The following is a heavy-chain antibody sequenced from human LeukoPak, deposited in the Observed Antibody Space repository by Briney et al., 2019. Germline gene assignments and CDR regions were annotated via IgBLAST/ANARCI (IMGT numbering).Heavy chain of an antibody. D-gene: IGHD3/OR15-3a*01. V-gene: IGHV4-39*01. CDR3: ARRGTGYYFDY. CDR1: GGSISNSSYY. CDR2: IYYSGST. Sequence: SETLSLTCTVSGGSISNSSYYWGWIRQPPGKGLEWIGSIYYSGSTYYNPSLKSRVTISVDTSKNQFSLKLNSVTAADTAVYYCARRGTGYYFDYWGQGTLVTVSS. J-gene: IGHJ4*02.